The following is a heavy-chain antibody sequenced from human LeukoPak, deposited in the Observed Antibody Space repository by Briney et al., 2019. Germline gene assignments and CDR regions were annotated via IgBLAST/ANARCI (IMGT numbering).Heavy chain of an antibody. CDR2: MNPNSGNT. J-gene: IGHJ3*02. CDR1: GYTFTSYG. D-gene: IGHD3-22*01. Sequence: ASVKVSCKASGYTFTSYGINWARQATGQGLEWMGWMNPNSGNTGYAQKFQGRVTMTRNTSISTAYMELSSLRSEDTAVYYCARESAYYYDSSGYYIDIWGQGTMVTVSS. V-gene: IGHV1-8*02. CDR3: ARESAYYYDSSGYYIDI.